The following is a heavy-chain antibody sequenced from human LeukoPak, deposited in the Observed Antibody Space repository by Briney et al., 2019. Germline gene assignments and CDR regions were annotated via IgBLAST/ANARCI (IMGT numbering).Heavy chain of an antibody. CDR3: ATNSRIAVAGNNWFDP. V-gene: IGHV4-38-2*02. CDR1: GYSISSGYY. J-gene: IGHJ5*02. Sequence: PSETLSLTCTVSGYSISSGYYWGWIRQPPGKGLEWIGSIYHSGSTYYNPSLKSRVTISVDTSKNQFSLKLSSVTAADTAVYYCATNSRIAVAGNNWFDPWGQGTLVTVSS. CDR2: IYHSGST. D-gene: IGHD6-19*01.